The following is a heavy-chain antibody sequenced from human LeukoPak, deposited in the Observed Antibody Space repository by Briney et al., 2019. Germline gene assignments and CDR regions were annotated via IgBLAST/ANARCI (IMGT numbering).Heavy chain of an antibody. CDR1: GFTVSSNY. J-gene: IGHJ4*02. Sequence: TGGSLRLSCAASGFTVSSNYMSWVRQAPGKGLEWVSVIYSGGSTYYADSVKGRFTISRDNSKNTLYLQMNSLRAEDTAVYYCARGGGSYYRTFDYWGQGTLVTVSS. CDR2: IYSGGST. CDR3: ARGGGSYYRTFDY. D-gene: IGHD1-26*01. V-gene: IGHV3-66*01.